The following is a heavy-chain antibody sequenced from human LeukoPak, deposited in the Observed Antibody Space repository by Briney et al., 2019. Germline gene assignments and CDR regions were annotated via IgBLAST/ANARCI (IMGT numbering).Heavy chain of an antibody. CDR3: AKNRGDVTSARVGCDY. CDR2: ISGSGGSS. CDR1: GFTFSNYA. V-gene: IGHV3-23*01. D-gene: IGHD3-16*01. J-gene: IGHJ4*02. Sequence: GGSLRLSCAASGFTFSNYAMSWVRQAQGKGLEWVSVISGSGGSSYYADSVKGRFTISRDNPRNTLYLQMNTLRAEDTAVYYCAKNRGDVTSARVGCDYWGQGALVTVSS.